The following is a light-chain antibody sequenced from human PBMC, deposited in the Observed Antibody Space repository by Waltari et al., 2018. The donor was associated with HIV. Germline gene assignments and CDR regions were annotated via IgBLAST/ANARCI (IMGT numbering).Light chain of an antibody. V-gene: IGLV2-8*01. Sequence: QSALTQPPSAPGSPGQSVTISCTGTSSDGGGYHYVSWYQQHPGKAPKLMIYEVSKRPSGVPDRFSGSKSGNTASLTVSGLQAEDEADYYCSSYAGSNNYVFGTGTKVTVL. J-gene: IGLJ1*01. CDR1: SSDGGGYHY. CDR2: EVS. CDR3: SSYAGSNNYV.